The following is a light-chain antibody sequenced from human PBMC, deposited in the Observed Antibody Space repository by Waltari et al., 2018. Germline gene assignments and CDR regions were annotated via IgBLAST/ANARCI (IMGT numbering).Light chain of an antibody. J-gene: IGKJ2*01. CDR1: QNVATK. CDR2: GAS. CDR3: QQYHSWPPYT. V-gene: IGKV3-15*01. Sequence: EEVLTQSQATLSGSFGWQATLSCRASQNVATKLAWFQPKPGQAPRLLIYGASTRAPGAPVRFSGSGSGTEFTLTITNLQFKDSALFFCQQYHSWPPYTFGQGTKLEIK.